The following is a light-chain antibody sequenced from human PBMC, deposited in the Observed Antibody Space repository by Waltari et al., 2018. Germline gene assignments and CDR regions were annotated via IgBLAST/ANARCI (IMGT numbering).Light chain of an antibody. CDR1: QSLLHSNGNTY. CDR2: RVS. CDR3: MQALQTPLT. J-gene: IGKJ4*01. Sequence: DIVMTQTPLSLPVTPGEQASISCRSSQSLLHSNGNTYLYWYLQKPGQPPLLLIYRVSNRFSGVPDTFSGSGSGTDFTLKISRVEAEDVGAYYCMQALQTPLTFGGGTKVEIK. V-gene: IGKV2-29*02.